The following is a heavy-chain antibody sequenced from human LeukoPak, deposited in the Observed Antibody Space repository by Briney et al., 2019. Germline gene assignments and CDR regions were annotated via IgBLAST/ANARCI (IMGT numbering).Heavy chain of an antibody. CDR2: IIPIFGTA. D-gene: IGHD6-13*01. CDR1: GGTFSSYA. J-gene: IGHJ6*02. V-gene: IGHV1-69*13. CDR3: ARDANGIAAAGPWGGMDV. Sequence: VASVKVSCKASGGTFSSYAISWVRQAPGQGLEWMGGIIPIFGTANYAQKFQGRVTITADESTSTAYMELSSLRSEDTAVYYCARDANGIAAAGPWGGMDVWGQGTTVTVSS.